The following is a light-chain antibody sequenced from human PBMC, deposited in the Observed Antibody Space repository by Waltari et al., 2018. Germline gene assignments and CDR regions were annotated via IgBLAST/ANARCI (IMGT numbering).Light chain of an antibody. CDR1: QSVRSY. CDR3: QQRHDWPLN. J-gene: IGKJ4*01. Sequence: EILLTQSPVTLSVSPGERATLSCKASQSVRSYLAWYQQKPGQAPRLLIYDASNSASGNPDRFSGSGSGTDFTLTISNVEPEDFAVYYCQQRHDWPLNFGGGTKWEIK. CDR2: DAS. V-gene: IGKV3-11*01.